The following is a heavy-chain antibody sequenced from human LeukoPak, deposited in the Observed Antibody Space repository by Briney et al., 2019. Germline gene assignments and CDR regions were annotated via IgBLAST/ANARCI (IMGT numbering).Heavy chain of an antibody. D-gene: IGHD2-15*01. V-gene: IGHV4-59*11. CDR2: IYYSGST. J-gene: IGHJ4*02. CDR3: ARGYCSGGSCYVPVDY. CDR1: GGSISSHY. Sequence: PSETLSLTCTVSGGSISSHYWSWIRQPPGKGLEWIGYIYYSGSTNYNSSLKSRVTISVHTSKNQFSLKLSSVTAADTAVYYCARGYCSGGSCYVPVDYWGQGTLVTVSS.